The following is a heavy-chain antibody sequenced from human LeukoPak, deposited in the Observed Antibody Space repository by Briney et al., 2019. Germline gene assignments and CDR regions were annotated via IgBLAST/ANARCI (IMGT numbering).Heavy chain of an antibody. CDR2: ISGSGGAT. V-gene: IGHV3-23*01. CDR3: AKVPVFSLTISEVVTDDAFDI. Sequence: GGSLRLSCAASGFTFSSYGMHWVRQAPGKGLEWVSAISGSGGATYYADSVKGRFTISRDNSKNTLYLQMNSLRAEDTAVYYCAKVPVFSLTISEVVTDDAFDIWGQGTIVTVSS. CDR1: GFTFSSYG. J-gene: IGHJ3*02. D-gene: IGHD3-3*01.